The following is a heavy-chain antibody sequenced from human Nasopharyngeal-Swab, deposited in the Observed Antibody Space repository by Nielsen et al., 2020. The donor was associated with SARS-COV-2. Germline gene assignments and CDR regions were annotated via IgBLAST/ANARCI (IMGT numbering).Heavy chain of an antibody. V-gene: IGHV4-61*01. D-gene: IGHD3-10*01. Sequence: SETLSLTCTVSGGSISSSSYYWSWIRQPPGKGLEWIGYIYYSGSTNYNPSLKSRVTISVDTSKNQFSLKLSSVTAADTAVYYCAREYYYGSGSYYTDWGQGTLVTVSS. CDR1: GGSISSSSYY. CDR3: AREYYYGSGSYYTD. CDR2: IYYSGST. J-gene: IGHJ4*02.